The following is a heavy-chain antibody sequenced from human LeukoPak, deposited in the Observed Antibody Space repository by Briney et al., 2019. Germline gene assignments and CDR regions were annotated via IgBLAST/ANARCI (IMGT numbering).Heavy chain of an antibody. Sequence: ASVKVSCKASGYTFTSYDINWVRQATGQGLEWMGWMNPNSGNTGYAQKFQGRVTMTRDMSTSTVYMELSSLRSEDTAVYYCARVVVGWFDPWGQGTLVTVSS. CDR3: ARVVVGWFDP. CDR2: MNPNSGNT. CDR1: GYTFTSYD. V-gene: IGHV1-8*01. J-gene: IGHJ5*02. D-gene: IGHD2-15*01.